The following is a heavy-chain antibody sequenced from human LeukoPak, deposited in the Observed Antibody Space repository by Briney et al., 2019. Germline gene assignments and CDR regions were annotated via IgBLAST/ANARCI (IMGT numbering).Heavy chain of an antibody. Sequence: SETLSLTCTVSGGSISSYYWSWIRQPPGKGLEWIGYIYYSGSTNYNPSLKSRVTISVDTPKNQFSLKLSSVTAADTAVYYCASGYGSGSYYYYYYMDVWGKGTTVTVSS. CDR2: IYYSGST. CDR3: ASGYGSGSYYYYYYMDV. CDR1: GGSISSYY. D-gene: IGHD3-10*01. V-gene: IGHV4-59*01. J-gene: IGHJ6*03.